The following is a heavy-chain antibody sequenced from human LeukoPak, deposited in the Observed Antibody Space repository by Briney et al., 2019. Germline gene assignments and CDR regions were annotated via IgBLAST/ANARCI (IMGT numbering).Heavy chain of an antibody. D-gene: IGHD3-22*01. Sequence: ASVKVSCKASGYTFTSYYMHWVRQAPGQGLEWMGIINPSGGSTSYAQKFQGRVTMTRDTSTSTVYMELSSLRSEDTAVYYCARGAGDSSGYYGRLLPIDYWGQGTLVTVSS. J-gene: IGHJ4*02. V-gene: IGHV1-46*01. CDR3: ARGAGDSSGYYGRLLPIDY. CDR1: GYTFTSYY. CDR2: INPSGGST.